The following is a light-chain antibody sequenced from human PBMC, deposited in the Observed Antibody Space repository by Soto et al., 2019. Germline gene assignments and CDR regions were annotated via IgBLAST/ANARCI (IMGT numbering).Light chain of an antibody. J-gene: IGKJ1*01. CDR2: GAS. CDR3: QQYKKWPRT. CDR1: QSVSSN. V-gene: IGKV3-15*01. Sequence: EIVXTQSPXTLSVSPGERATLSCRASQSVSSNLAWYQQKPGQAPRVVIYGASTRAAGIPARFSGSGSGTEFTLTISSLQSEDFAVYYCQQYKKWPRTFGQGTKVEIK.